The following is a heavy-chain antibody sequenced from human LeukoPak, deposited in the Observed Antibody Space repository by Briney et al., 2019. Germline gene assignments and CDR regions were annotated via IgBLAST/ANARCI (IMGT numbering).Heavy chain of an antibody. V-gene: IGHV3-74*01. D-gene: IGHD5-18*01. CDR1: GFALSSYW. CDR2: INIDGSST. Sequence: PGGSLRLSCAASGFALSSYWMHWVRQAPGKGLVWVSRINIDGSSTNYADSVKGRFTISRDNSKNTLYLQMNSLRAEDTAVYYCAREADTAMVSMNAFDIWGQGTMVTVSS. CDR3: AREADTAMVSMNAFDI. J-gene: IGHJ3*02.